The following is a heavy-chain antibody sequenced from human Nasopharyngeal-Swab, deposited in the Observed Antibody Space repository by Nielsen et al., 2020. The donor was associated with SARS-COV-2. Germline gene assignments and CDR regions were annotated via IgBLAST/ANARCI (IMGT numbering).Heavy chain of an antibody. D-gene: IGHD2-15*01. CDR1: GFTFSSYA. Sequence: GESLKISCAASGFTFSSYAMHWVHQAPGKGLEWVAVISYDGSNKYYADSVKGRFTISRDNSKNTLYLQMNSLRAEDTAVYYCARAKPYCSGGSCYGMDVWGQGTTVTVPS. J-gene: IGHJ6*02. CDR2: ISYDGSNK. CDR3: ARAKPYCSGGSCYGMDV. V-gene: IGHV3-30*04.